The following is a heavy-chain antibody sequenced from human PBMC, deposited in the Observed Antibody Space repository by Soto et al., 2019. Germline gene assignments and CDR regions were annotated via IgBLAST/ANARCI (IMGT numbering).Heavy chain of an antibody. V-gene: IGHV3-15*01. CDR2: IKSKADGETK. Sequence: LRLSCAASGFTFSHAWMSWVRQAPGKGLEWVGRIKSKADGETKDYGAPVRGRFTISRDDAKDTLYLQMNSLRIEDTAVYYCCVVKRLDQYSTSSYWFDPWGPGTLVTVS. CDR3: CVVKRLDQYSTSSYWFDP. D-gene: IGHD2-15*01. CDR1: GFTFSHAW. J-gene: IGHJ5*02.